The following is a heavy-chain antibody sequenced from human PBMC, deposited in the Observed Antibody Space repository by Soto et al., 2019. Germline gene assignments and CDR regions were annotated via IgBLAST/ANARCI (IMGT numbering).Heavy chain of an antibody. Sequence: PGGSLRLSCAASGFTFSNYGMHWVRQAPGKGLEWVTVMAYDGSEEHSTDSVKGRFTISRDNSKNTLYLQMNSLRVEDTAVYYCAKDGGPYYDFWSRNKKWGYYFDFWGQGTPVTVSS. CDR1: GFTFSNYG. D-gene: IGHD3-3*01. V-gene: IGHV3-30*18. CDR2: MAYDGSEE. J-gene: IGHJ4*02. CDR3: AKDGGPYYDFWSRNKKWGYYFDF.